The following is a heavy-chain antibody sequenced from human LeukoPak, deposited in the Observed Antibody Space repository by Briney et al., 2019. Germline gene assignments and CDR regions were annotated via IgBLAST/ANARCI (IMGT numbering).Heavy chain of an antibody. CDR3: AKDGSYDILTGYYLADY. J-gene: IGHJ4*02. Sequence: GGSLRLSCAVSGITLSNYGMSWVRQAPGKGLEWVAGISGSGGSTNYADSVKGRFTISRDNSKNTLYLQMNSLRAEDTAVYYCAKDGSYDILTGYYLADYWGQGTLVTVSS. V-gene: IGHV3-23*01. D-gene: IGHD3-9*01. CDR2: ISGSGGST. CDR1: GITLSNYG.